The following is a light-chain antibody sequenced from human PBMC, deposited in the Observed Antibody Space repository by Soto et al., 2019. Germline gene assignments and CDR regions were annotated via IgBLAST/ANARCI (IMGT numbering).Light chain of an antibody. V-gene: IGLV1-40*01. CDR2: NNI. CDR3: HSYDTMLSGPGV. J-gene: IGLJ2*01. Sequence: QSVLTQPPSVSRAPGQTVTISCTGSTSNLGAGYDVHWYQQLPGTAPKLLIYNNINRPSGVPDRFSGSKSGTSASLAITGLQAEDEADYYCHSYDTMLSGPGVFGGGTKLTVL. CDR1: TSNLGAGYD.